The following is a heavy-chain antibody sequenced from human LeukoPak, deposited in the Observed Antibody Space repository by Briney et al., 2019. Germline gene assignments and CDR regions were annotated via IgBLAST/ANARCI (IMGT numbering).Heavy chain of an antibody. Sequence: SETLSLTCAVYGGSFSGYYWSWIRQPPGKGLEWIGEINHSGSTNYNPSLKSRVTISVGTSKNQFSLKLSSVTAADTAVYYCASQKYSSLLEAWGQGTLVTVSS. D-gene: IGHD6-6*01. J-gene: IGHJ4*02. CDR3: ASQKYSSLLEA. CDR2: INHSGST. V-gene: IGHV4-34*01. CDR1: GGSFSGYY.